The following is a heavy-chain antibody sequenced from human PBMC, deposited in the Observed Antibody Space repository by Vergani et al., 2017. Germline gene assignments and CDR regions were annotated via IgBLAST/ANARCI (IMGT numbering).Heavy chain of an antibody. Sequence: QVQLVESGGGVVQPGRSLRLSCAASGFTFSSYGMHWVRQAPGKGLEWVAVIWYDGSNKYYADSVKGRFTISRDNSKNTLYLQMNSLRAEDTAVYYCAKDLLYSSAMGYWGQGTLVTVSS. CDR1: GFTFSSYG. CDR3: AKDLLYSSAMGY. D-gene: IGHD6-19*01. V-gene: IGHV3-33*06. CDR2: IWYDGSNK. J-gene: IGHJ4*02.